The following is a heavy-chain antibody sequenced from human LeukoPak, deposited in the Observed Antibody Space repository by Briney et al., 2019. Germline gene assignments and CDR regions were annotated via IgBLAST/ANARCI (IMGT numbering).Heavy chain of an antibody. CDR1: GYTFTSYG. D-gene: IGHD3-9*01. CDR2: ISAYNGNT. CDR3: ARDQVRYFDWLGAFDI. Sequence: GASVKVSCKASGYTFTSYGISWVRQAPGQGLEWMGWISAYNGNTNYAQKLQGRVTMTTDTSTSTAYMELRSLRSDDTAVYYCARDQVRYFDWLGAFDIWGQGTMVTVSS. J-gene: IGHJ3*02. V-gene: IGHV1-18*01.